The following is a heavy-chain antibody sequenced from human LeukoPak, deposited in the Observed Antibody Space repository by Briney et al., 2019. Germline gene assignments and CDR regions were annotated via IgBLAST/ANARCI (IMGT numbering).Heavy chain of an antibody. J-gene: IGHJ4*02. CDR3: ARGPPPHAAAVAFDY. Sequence: SETLSLTCTVSGYSISGGYYWGWIRQPPGKGLEWIGYFYNSGSTKYNPSLKSRVTISLDTSKKQLSLRLSSVTAADTAVYYCARGPPPHAAAVAFDYWGQGTLVTVSS. CDR2: FYNSGST. V-gene: IGHV4-61*08. D-gene: IGHD6-13*01. CDR1: GYSISGGYY.